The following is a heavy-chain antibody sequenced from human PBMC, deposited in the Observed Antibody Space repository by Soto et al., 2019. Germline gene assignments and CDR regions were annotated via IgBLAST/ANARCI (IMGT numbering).Heavy chain of an antibody. CDR3: AREGTGRNDAFDI. CDR2: ISSSGSTI. CDR1: GFTFSSYE. J-gene: IGHJ3*02. V-gene: IGHV3-48*03. D-gene: IGHD3-9*01. Sequence: EVQLVESGGGLVQPGGSLRLSCAASGFTFSSYEMNWVRQAPGKGLEWVSYISSSGSTIYYADSVKGRFTIFRDNAKNSLYLQMNSLRVEDTAVYYCAREGTGRNDAFDIWGQGTMVTVSS.